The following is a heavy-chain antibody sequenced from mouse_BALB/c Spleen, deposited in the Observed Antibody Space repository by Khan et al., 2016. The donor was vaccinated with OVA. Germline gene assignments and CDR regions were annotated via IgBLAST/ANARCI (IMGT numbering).Heavy chain of an antibody. CDR3: GRRGLYDSFAD. CDR1: GYSFTTYW. CDR2: INPSTGYT. V-gene: IGHV1-7*01. J-gene: IGHJ3*01. Sequence: VQLKQSGAERAKPGASVKMSCKASGYSFTTYWMHWVKQRPGQGLEWIGYINPSTGYTEYNQKFKDKATLTTDKSSSTAYMQLSSLTSEDSAVYYCGRRGLYDSFADWGQGTLVTAFA. D-gene: IGHD2-12*01.